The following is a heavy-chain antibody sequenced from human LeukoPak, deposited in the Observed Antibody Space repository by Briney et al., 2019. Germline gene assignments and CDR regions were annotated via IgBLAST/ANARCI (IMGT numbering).Heavy chain of an antibody. CDR1: GFIFRNYG. CDR3: AKDLVWIQLGY. Sequence: GGSLRLSCAASGFIFRNYGMNWVRQPPGKGLEWVSGVSPNGETAYYADSVKGRFTISRDNSKNTVYLQVRSLRAEDTAVYYCAKDLVWIQLGYCGQGAVVIVSS. V-gene: IGHV3-23*01. J-gene: IGHJ4*02. CDR2: VSPNGETA. D-gene: IGHD5-18*01.